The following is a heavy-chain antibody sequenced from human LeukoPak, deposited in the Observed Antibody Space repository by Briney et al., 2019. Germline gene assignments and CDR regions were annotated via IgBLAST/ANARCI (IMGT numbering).Heavy chain of an antibody. CDR3: ARVRYSSSRYVDY. V-gene: IGHV3-48*04. CDR2: ISSSGSTI. Sequence: QPGGSLRLSCAASEFTFSSYSMNWVRQAPGKGLEWVSYISSSGSTIYYADSVKGRFTISRDNAKNSLYLQMNSLRAEDTAVYYCARVRYSSSRYVDYWGQGTLVTVSS. CDR1: EFTFSSYS. D-gene: IGHD6-13*01. J-gene: IGHJ4*02.